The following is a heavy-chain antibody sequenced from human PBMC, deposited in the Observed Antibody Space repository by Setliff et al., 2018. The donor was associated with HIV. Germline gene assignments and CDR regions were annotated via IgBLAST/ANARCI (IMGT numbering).Heavy chain of an antibody. CDR2: INHSGST. CDR3: ARRRGRGRYNWNDVNGYYFDY. V-gene: IGHV4-34*01. J-gene: IGHJ4*02. CDR1: GFTFSNAW. D-gene: IGHD1-1*01. Sequence: GSLRLSCAASGFTFSNAWMSWIRQPPGKGLEWIGEINHSGSTNYNPSLKSRVTISVDTSKNQFSLKLSSVTAADTAVYYCARRRGRGRYNWNDVNGYYFDYWGQGTLVTVSS.